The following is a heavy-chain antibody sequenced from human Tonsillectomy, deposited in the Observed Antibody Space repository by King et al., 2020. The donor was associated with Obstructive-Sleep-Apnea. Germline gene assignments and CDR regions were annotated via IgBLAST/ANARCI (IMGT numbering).Heavy chain of an antibody. J-gene: IGHJ6*02. D-gene: IGHD1-26*01. V-gene: IGHV4-34*01. CDR1: GGSFSGYY. CDR2: VNHGGST. Sequence: VQLQQWGAGLLKPSETLSLTCAVYGGSFSGYYWTWIRQPPGKGLEWIGEVNHGGSTNYNPSLKSRVTISVDTSKNQFSLKVGSVTAPDTAVYYCARGEVGAATNYYYYDLDVWGQGTTVTVSS. CDR3: ARGEVGAATNYYYYDLDV.